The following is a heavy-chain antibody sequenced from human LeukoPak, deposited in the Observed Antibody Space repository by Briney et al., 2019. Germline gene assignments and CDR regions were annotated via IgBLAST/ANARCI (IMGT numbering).Heavy chain of an antibody. CDR2: IYSGGST. CDR1: GLTVSSNY. J-gene: IGHJ4*02. Sequence: GGSLRLSCAASGLTVSSNYMSWVRQAPGKGLEWVSVIYSGGSTYYADSVKGRFTISRDNSKNTLYLQMNSLRAEDTAVYYCARALGYCSGGSCYPFDYWGQGTLVTVSS. CDR3: ARALGYCSGGSCYPFDY. D-gene: IGHD2-15*01. V-gene: IGHV3-53*01.